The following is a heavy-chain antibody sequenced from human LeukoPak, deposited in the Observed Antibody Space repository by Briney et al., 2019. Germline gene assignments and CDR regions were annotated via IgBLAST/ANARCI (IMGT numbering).Heavy chain of an antibody. CDR1: GYTFTSYD. J-gene: IGHJ6*03. CDR2: MNPNSGNT. D-gene: IGHD2-2*01. V-gene: IGHV1-8*01. Sequence: ASVTVSCKASGYTFTSYDINWVRQATGQGLEWMGWMNPNSGNTGYAQKFQGRVTMTRNTSISTAYMELSSLRSEDTAVYYCAGVPAAEPSYYYYMDVWGKGTTVTVSS. CDR3: AGVPAAEPSYYYYMDV.